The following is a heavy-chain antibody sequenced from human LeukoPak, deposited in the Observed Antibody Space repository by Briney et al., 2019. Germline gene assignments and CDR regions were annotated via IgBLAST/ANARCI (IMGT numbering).Heavy chain of an antibody. V-gene: IGHV3-7*01. CDR3: ARDFNPSCGDNCYLDAFDI. CDR2: IKRGGSVI. D-gene: IGHD2-21*01. Sequence: GGFLRLSWAASGFIFSKYWMTWVRQAPGKRLARVANIKRGGSVIHYVDSVKGRFTISRDNTKNSLYLQMDSLRAEDTAVYYCARDFNPSCGDNCYLDAFDIWGQGTMVTVSS. CDR1: GFIFSKYW. J-gene: IGHJ3*02.